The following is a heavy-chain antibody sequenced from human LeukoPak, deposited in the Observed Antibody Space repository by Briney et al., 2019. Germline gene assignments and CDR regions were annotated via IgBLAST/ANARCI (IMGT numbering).Heavy chain of an antibody. CDR1: GFTFSSYW. J-gene: IGHJ4*02. Sequence: GGSLRLSCAASGFTFSSYWMGWVRQAPGKGLEWVANIKQDGSEKYYVDSVKGRFTISRDNAKNSLYLQMNSLRAEDTAVYYCARDSRVVGASYSDYWGQGTLVTVSS. CDR2: IKQDGSEK. CDR3: ARDSRVVGASYSDY. D-gene: IGHD1-26*01. V-gene: IGHV3-7*01.